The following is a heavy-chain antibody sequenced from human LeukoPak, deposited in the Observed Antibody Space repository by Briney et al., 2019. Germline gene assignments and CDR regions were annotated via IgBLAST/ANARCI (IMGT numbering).Heavy chain of an antibody. CDR2: IYYSGST. V-gene: IGHV4-39*01. D-gene: IGHD3-22*01. Sequence: PSETLSLTCSVSGDSISSGNYYWGWIRQPPGKGLKWIGSIYYSGSTYYNPSLKSRVTISVDTSKNQFSLKLSSVTAADTAVYYCARHLLPPTDAFDIWGQGTMVTVSS. J-gene: IGHJ3*02. CDR3: ARHLLPPTDAFDI. CDR1: GDSISSGNYY.